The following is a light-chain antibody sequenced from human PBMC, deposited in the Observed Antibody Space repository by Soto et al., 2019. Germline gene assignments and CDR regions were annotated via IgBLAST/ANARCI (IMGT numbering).Light chain of an antibody. CDR3: QQYDSLAYT. J-gene: IGKJ2*01. Sequence: DIQMTQSPSTLSASVGDRVTITCRASQSISSWLAWYQQKPGKAPKILIYKASSLESGVPSRFSGSGSGTEFTLTISSLQPDDFATYYCQQYDSLAYTFGQGTKLEIK. CDR1: QSISSW. CDR2: KAS. V-gene: IGKV1-5*03.